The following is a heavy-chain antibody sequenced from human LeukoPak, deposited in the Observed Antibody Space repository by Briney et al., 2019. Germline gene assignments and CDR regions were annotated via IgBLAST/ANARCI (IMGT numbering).Heavy chain of an antibody. CDR3: ARGDSSRGYYYMDV. V-gene: IGHV1-2*02. CDR1: GYTFTGYY. D-gene: IGHD2-21*01. J-gene: IGHJ6*03. Sequence: ASVKVSCRASGYTFTGYYMHWVRQAPGQGLEWMGWISPNSGGTNYAQKFQGRVTMTRDTSISTAYMELSRLSSDDTAVYYCARGDSSRGYYYMDVWGKGTTVTVSS. CDR2: ISPNSGGT.